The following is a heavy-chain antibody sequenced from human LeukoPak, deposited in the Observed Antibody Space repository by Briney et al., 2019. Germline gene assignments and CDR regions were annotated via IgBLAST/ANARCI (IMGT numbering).Heavy chain of an antibody. Sequence: SETLSLTCTVSGGSISCYYWSWIRQPPGKGLEWVGYINYCGSSNYNPSLKSRVTISADTSKNKFCLKLSSVTAADTAVYYCARAAGYSDGSDFDYWGQGTLVTVSS. V-gene: IGHV4-59*01. J-gene: IGHJ4*02. CDR2: INYCGSS. D-gene: IGHD5-18*01. CDR3: ARAAGYSDGSDFDY. CDR1: GGSISCYY.